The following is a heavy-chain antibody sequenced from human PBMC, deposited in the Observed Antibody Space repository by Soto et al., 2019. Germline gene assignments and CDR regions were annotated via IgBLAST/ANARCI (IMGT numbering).Heavy chain of an antibody. Sequence: QVQLQQWGAGLLEPSETLSLTCAVYGGSFSGYYWSWIRQPPGKGLEWIGEINHSGNTNYNPSLKSRVTISVDKSKNQFSLELSSVTAADTAVYYCASQGLPYFDWSPTPLYYMDVWGKGTTVTVSS. D-gene: IGHD3-9*01. CDR1: GGSFSGYY. V-gene: IGHV4-34*01. J-gene: IGHJ6*03. CDR2: INHSGNT. CDR3: ASQGLPYFDWSPTPLYYMDV.